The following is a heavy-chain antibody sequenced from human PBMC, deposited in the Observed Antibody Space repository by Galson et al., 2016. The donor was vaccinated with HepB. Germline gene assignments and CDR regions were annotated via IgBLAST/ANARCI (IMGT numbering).Heavy chain of an antibody. D-gene: IGHD3-9*01. CDR1: GFSITGYS. Sequence: SLRLSCAASGFSITGYSINWVRQAPVKGLEWVSTITSSSSYKYYADSLKGRFTISRDDAKNSLYLQMNNLRVEDTAVYYGALRDFVPSYYAMDVWGKGTTVIVSS. V-gene: IGHV3-21*01. CDR2: ITSSSSYK. CDR3: ALRDFVPSYYAMDV. J-gene: IGHJ6*04.